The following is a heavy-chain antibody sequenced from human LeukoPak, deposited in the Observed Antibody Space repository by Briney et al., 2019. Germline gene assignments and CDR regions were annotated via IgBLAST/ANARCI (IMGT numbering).Heavy chain of an antibody. J-gene: IGHJ4*02. D-gene: IGHD3-22*01. V-gene: IGHV4-30-4*08. CDR3: AGSSDSSGSLDY. CDR2: IYYSGST. Sequence: SQTLSLTCTVSGGSISSGDYYWSWIRQPPGKGPEWIGYIYYSGSTYYNPSLKSRVTISVDTSKNQFSLKLSSVTAADTAVYYCAGSSDSSGSLDYWGQGTLVTVSS. CDR1: GGSISSGDYY.